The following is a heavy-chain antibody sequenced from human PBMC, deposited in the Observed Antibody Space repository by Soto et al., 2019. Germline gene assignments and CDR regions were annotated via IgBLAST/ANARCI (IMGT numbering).Heavy chain of an antibody. Sequence: TLSLTCTVSGGSISSYYWSWIRQPAGKGLEWIGRIYTSGSTNYNPSLKSRVTMTRDTSMSTVYMELSRLRSEDTAVYYCARGAVVVPNGLIAGMDVWGLGTTVTVSS. CDR2: IYTSGST. V-gene: IGHV4-4*07. CDR3: ARGAVVVPNGLIAGMDV. CDR1: GGSISSYY. D-gene: IGHD2-15*01. J-gene: IGHJ6*02.